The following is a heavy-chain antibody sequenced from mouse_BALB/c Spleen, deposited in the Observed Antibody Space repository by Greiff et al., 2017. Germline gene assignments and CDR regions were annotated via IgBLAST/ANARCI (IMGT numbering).Heavy chain of an antibody. Sequence: LVKPGASVKISCKASGYSFTGYYMHWVKQSHGKSLEWIGYISCYNGATSYNQKFKGKATFTVDTSSSTAYMQFNSLTSEDSAVYYCARTNYGSSPLFAYWGQGTLVTVSA. CDR2: ISCYNGAT. V-gene: IGHV1S34*01. CDR1: GYSFTGYY. J-gene: IGHJ3*01. CDR3: ARTNYGSSPLFAY. D-gene: IGHD1-1*01.